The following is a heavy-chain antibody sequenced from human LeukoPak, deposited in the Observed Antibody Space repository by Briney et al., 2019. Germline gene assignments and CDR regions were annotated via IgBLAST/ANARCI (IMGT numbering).Heavy chain of an antibody. CDR2: IYSDGTT. V-gene: IGHV3-53*01. CDR3: ARDFGDSERGFDY. J-gene: IGHJ4*02. Sequence: GGSLRLSCAVSGFSVSRNYMSWVRQAPGKGLEWVSLIYSDGTTYYADSVKGRFTISKDDSKNTLYLQMNSLRGEDTAIYYCARDFGDSERGFDYWGQGTPVAVSS. CDR1: GFSVSRNY. D-gene: IGHD4-17*01.